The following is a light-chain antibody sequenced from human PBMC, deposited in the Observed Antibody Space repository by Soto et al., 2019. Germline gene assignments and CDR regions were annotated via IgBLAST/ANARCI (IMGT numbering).Light chain of an antibody. CDR3: QQFRNWPWT. J-gene: IGKJ1*01. CDR1: QSISIN. CDR2: AGS. Sequence: IVLKQSPATLSLYPGERATLSCRASQSISINLAWYQHKPGQAPRLLIHAGSTRATGIPARISGSGSGTEFTLTISSLQSEDFAVYYCQQFRNWPWTFGQGTKVDIK. V-gene: IGKV3D-15*01.